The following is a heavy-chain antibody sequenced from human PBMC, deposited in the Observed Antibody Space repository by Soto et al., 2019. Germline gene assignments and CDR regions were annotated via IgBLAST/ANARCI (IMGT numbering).Heavy chain of an antibody. V-gene: IGHV1-69*13. CDR3: ASRGGWCSSTSCRYGMDV. Sequence: ASVKVSCKASGGTFSSYAISWVRQAPGQGLEWMGGIIPIFGTANYAQKFQGRVTITADESTSTAYMELSSLRSEDTAVYYCASRGGWCSSTSCRYGMDVWGQGTTVTVSS. D-gene: IGHD2-2*01. CDR1: GGTFSSYA. J-gene: IGHJ6*02. CDR2: IIPIFGTA.